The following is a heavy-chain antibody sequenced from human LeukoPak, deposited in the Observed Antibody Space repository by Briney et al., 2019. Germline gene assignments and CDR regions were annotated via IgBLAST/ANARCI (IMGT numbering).Heavy chain of an antibody. CDR3: ARGADSSGYYSIFYFDY. Sequence: SETLSLTCTVSGXSISSYYWNWIRQPPGKGLEWIGYFYYSGSTNYNPSLKSRVTISVDTSKNQFSLKLSSVTAADTAVYYCARGADSSGYYSIFYFDYWGQGTLVTVSS. D-gene: IGHD3-22*01. CDR2: FYYSGST. CDR1: GXSISSYY. J-gene: IGHJ4*02. V-gene: IGHV4-59*01.